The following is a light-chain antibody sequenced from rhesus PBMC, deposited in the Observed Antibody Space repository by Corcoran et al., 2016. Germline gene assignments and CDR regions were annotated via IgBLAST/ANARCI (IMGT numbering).Light chain of an antibody. V-gene: IGKV1-66*01. CDR2: YTS. CDR1: QDINHY. Sequence: DIQMTQSPSSLSASVGDRVTITCRASQDINHYLSWYQQKQGKAPKSLFYYTSSLETGVPSRFSGSGSGTTYTLTISSLQPEGISTYYFQPYNDSPFTFGPGTKLDIK. J-gene: IGKJ3*01. CDR3: QPYNDSPFT.